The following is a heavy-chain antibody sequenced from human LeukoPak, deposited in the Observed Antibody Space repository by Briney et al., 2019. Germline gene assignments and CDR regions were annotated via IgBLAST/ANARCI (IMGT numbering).Heavy chain of an antibody. D-gene: IGHD6-13*01. CDR1: GFTFSSYA. J-gene: IGHJ5*02. CDR2: ISYDGSNK. Sequence: GGSLRLSCAASGFTFSSYAMHWVRQAPGKGLEWVAVISYDGSNKYYADSVKGRFTISRDNSKNTLYLQMNSLRAEDTVVYYRARDKAAAGNWFDPWGQGTLVTVSS. V-gene: IGHV3-30*04. CDR3: ARDKAAAGNWFDP.